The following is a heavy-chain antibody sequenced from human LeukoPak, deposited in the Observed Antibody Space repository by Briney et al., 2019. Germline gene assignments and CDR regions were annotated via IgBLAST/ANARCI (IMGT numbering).Heavy chain of an antibody. V-gene: IGHV4-39*01. CDR1: GGSISSSSYY. Sequence: SETLSLTCTVSGGSISSSSYYWGWIRQPPGKGLEWIGSIYYSGSTYYNPPLKSRVTISVDTSKNQFSLKLSSVTAADTAVYYCARHEARDYGDPDGFDYWGQGTLVTVSS. J-gene: IGHJ4*02. CDR2: IYYSGST. D-gene: IGHD4-17*01. CDR3: ARHEARDYGDPDGFDY.